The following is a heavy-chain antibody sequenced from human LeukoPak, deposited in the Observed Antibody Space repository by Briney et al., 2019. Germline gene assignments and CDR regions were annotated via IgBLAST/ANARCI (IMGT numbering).Heavy chain of an antibody. J-gene: IGHJ3*02. Sequence: GGSLRLSCAASGFTFSSYAMSWVRQAPGKGLEWVSAISGSGGSTYYTDSVKGRFTNSRDNSKNTLYLQMNSLRAEDTAVYYCAEARRITIPSAFDIWGQGTMVTVSS. CDR1: GFTFSSYA. D-gene: IGHD3-3*01. V-gene: IGHV3-23*01. CDR2: ISGSGGST. CDR3: AEARRITIPSAFDI.